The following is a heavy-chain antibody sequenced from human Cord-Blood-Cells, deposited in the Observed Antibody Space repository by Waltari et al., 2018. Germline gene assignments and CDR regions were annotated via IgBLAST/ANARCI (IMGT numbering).Heavy chain of an antibody. CDR1: GGSISRSSYY. CDR2: IYYSGST. CDR3: ARLGDYYGSGMIDY. V-gene: IGHV4-39*01. J-gene: IGHJ4*02. Sequence: QLQLQESGPGLVKPSETLSLTCTVSGGSISRSSYYWGWIRQPPGKGLEWIGSIYYSGSTYYNPSLKSRVTISVDTSKNQFSLKLSSVTAADTAVYYCARLGDYYGSGMIDYWGQGTLVTVSS. D-gene: IGHD3-10*01.